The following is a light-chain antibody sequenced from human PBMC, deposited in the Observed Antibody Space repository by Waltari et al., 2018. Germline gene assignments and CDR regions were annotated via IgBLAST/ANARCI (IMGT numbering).Light chain of an antibody. J-gene: IGLJ2*01. CDR3: SSQSSNDVVL. V-gene: IGLV2-14*01. Sequence: QSALTQPASVSGSPGQSVTIFCAGTSNDVGGYNSVSWYQEYPGQAPRVIIYDVSDRPSGVSDRFSGSKSGNTASLTISGLQAEDEADYYCSSQSSNDVVLFGGGPKLTVL. CDR2: DVS. CDR1: SNDVGGYNS.